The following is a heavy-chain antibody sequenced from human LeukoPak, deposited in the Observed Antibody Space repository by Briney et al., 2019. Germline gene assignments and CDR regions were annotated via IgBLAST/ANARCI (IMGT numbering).Heavy chain of an antibody. V-gene: IGHV4-34*01. CDR2: INHSGST. D-gene: IGHD5-24*01. CDR3: ARIRERYFDL. CDR1: GGSFSGYY. Sequence: SETLSLTCAVYGGSFSGYYWSWIRQPPGKGLEWIGEINHSGSTNYNPSLKSRVTISVDASKNQFSLKLSSVTAADTAVYYCARIRERYFDLWGRGTLVTVSS. J-gene: IGHJ2*01.